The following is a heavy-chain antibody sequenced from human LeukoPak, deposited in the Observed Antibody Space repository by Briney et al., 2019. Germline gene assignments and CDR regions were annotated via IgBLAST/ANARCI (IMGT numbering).Heavy chain of an antibody. D-gene: IGHD2-15*01. V-gene: IGHV3-48*04. J-gene: IGHJ5*02. CDR2: ISSSSSTI. CDR3: ARDRGGPFYSSTTTNWFDP. Sequence: GGSLRLSCAASGFTFSSYSMNWVRQAPGKGLEWVSYISSSSSTIYYADSVKGRFTISRDNAKNSLYLQMNSLRAEDTAVYYCARDRGGPFYSSTTTNWFDPWGQGTLVTVSS. CDR1: GFTFSSYS.